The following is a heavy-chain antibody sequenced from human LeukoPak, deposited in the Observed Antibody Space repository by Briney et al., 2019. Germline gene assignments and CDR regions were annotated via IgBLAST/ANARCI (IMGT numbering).Heavy chain of an antibody. CDR1: GFTFSSYA. D-gene: IGHD6-13*01. Sequence: PGGSLRLSCAASGFTFSSYAMTWVRQAPGKGLEWVSGISGSGGSTYYADSVKGRFTISRDNSKNTLYLQMNSLRAEDTAVYYCALTLSERAAKPPGNFDYWGQGTLVTAPS. CDR2: ISGSGGST. J-gene: IGHJ4*02. V-gene: IGHV3-23*01. CDR3: ALTLSERAAKPPGNFDY.